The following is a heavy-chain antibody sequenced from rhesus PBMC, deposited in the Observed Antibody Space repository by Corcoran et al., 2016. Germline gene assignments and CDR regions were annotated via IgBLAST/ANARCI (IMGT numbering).Heavy chain of an antibody. V-gene: IGHV4-76*01. J-gene: IGHJ4*01. D-gene: IGHD7-45*01. CDR3: ARGLGI. Sequence: QVQLQESGPGVVKPSETLSPTCAVSGGSIISRFYLSWIRQLPGKGLEGIGYIYGSSGYTNYNPSLKNRVTISKDASKNQFSLKLSSVTAADTAVYYCARGLGIWGQGVLVTVSS. CDR2: IYGSSGYT. CDR1: GGSIISRFY.